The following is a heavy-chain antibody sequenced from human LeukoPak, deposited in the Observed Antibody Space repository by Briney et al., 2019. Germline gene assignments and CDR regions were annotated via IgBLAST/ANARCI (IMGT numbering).Heavy chain of an antibody. Sequence: GGSLRLSCAASGFTFDDYAMHWVRQAPGKGLEWVSGISWNSGSIGYADSVKGRFTISRDNAKNSLYLQMNSLRAEDTALYYCAKDSNWSGTLDYWGQGTLVTVSS. CDR2: ISWNSGSI. CDR1: GFTFDDYA. V-gene: IGHV3-9*01. D-gene: IGHD1-20*01. CDR3: AKDSNWSGTLDY. J-gene: IGHJ4*02.